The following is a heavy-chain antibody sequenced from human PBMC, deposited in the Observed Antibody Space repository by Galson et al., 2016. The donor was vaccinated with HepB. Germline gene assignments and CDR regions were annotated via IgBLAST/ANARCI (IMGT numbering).Heavy chain of an antibody. D-gene: IGHD6-6*01. V-gene: IGHV1-69*13. Sequence: SVKVSCKASGGTFSSFAISWVRQAPGQGLEWMGGIIPIFRPAHYAQKFQGRVTITADESTSTAYMELSSLRAEDTAVYYCAKDPQWTTSSRGAFDVWGQGTMLTVFS. CDR3: AKDPQWTTSSRGAFDV. CDR2: IIPIFRPA. J-gene: IGHJ3*01. CDR1: GGTFSSFA.